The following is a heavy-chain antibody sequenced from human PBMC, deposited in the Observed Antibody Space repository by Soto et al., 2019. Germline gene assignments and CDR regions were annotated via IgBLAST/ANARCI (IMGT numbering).Heavy chain of an antibody. CDR1: GGTFSSYA. Sequence: QVQLVQSGAEVKKPGSSVKVSCKASGGTFSSYAISWVRQAPGQGLEWMGGIIPIFGTANYAQKFQGRVTNTTDKSTSTAYMEMSSQRSEDTGVKYCARGPDPYGDQGYYFDYWGQGTMVTVSS. CDR3: ARGPDPYGDQGYYFDY. V-gene: IGHV1-69*06. D-gene: IGHD4-17*01. J-gene: IGHJ4*02. CDR2: IIPIFGTA.